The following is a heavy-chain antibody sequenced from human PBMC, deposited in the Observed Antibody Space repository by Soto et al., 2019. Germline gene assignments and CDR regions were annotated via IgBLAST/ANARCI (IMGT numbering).Heavy chain of an antibody. CDR2: IYYSGST. J-gene: IGHJ3*02. CDR3: ARDASSAIDAFDI. Sequence: QVQLQESGPGLVKPSQTLSLTCTVSGGSISSGGYYWSWIRQHPGKGLEWIGYIYYSGSTYYNPSLKSRVTIPVDTSKNQFSLKLSSVTAADTAVYYCARDASSAIDAFDIWGQGTMVTVSS. V-gene: IGHV4-31*03. CDR1: GGSISSGGYY.